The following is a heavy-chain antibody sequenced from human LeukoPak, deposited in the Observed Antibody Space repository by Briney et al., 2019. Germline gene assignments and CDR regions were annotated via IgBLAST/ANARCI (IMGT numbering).Heavy chain of an antibody. CDR1: GFTFSSYA. CDR3: ARIGAGSSRDY. D-gene: IGHD6-13*01. J-gene: IGHJ4*02. V-gene: IGHV3-23*01. CDR2: ISGSGGET. Sequence: PGGSLRLSCVESGFTFSSYAMTWVRQPPGKGLEWVSVISGSGGETYYAGSVKGRFTISRDNSKNTLYLQMNSLRAEDTAVYYCARIGAGSSRDYWGQGTLVTVSS.